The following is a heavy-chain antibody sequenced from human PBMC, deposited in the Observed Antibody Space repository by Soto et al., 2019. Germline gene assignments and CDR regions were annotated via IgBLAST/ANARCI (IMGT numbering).Heavy chain of an antibody. CDR3: GRDRNLAVAGTGGGDYYYGMDV. CDR1: GFTFSSYA. Sequence: QVQLVESGGGVVQPGRSLRLSCAASGFTFSSYAMHWVRQAPGKGLEWVAVISYDGSNKYYADSVKGRFTISRDNSKNTLYLKMNSRRAEETAVYYCGRDRNLAVAGTGGGDYYYGMDVWGQGTTVTVSS. CDR2: ISYDGSNK. J-gene: IGHJ6*02. V-gene: IGHV3-30-3*01. D-gene: IGHD6-19*01.